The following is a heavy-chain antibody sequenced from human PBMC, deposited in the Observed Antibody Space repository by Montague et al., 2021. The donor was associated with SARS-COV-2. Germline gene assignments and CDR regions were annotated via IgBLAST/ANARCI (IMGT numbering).Heavy chain of an antibody. J-gene: IGHJ4*01. Sequence: SETLSLTCAVSGGSSRNYYWSWVRQSPGKGLEWIGEVDQSGNTNYNPSLKSRVTISADISKNQFSVKLASATAADTGIYYCARGKRDFPFVVLGASTRTTFESWGQGTPVTVSS. CDR3: ARGKRDFPFVVLGASTRTTFES. CDR2: VDQSGNT. V-gene: IGHV4-34*01. D-gene: IGHD1-26*01. CDR1: GGSSRNYY.